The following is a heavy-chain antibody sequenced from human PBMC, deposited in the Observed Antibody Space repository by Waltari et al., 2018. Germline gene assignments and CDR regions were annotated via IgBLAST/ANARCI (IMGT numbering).Heavy chain of an antibody. CDR1: GYTFTSYA. Sequence: QVQLVQSGAEVKKPGASVKVSCKASGYTFTSYAMHWVRQAPGQRLEWMGWINAGNGNTKYSQKFQGRVTITRDTSASTAYMELSSLRSEDTAVYYCAREVHLGYCSGGSCYSGFDPWGQGTLVTVSS. J-gene: IGHJ5*02. CDR3: AREVHLGYCSGGSCYSGFDP. V-gene: IGHV1-3*01. D-gene: IGHD2-15*01. CDR2: INAGNGNT.